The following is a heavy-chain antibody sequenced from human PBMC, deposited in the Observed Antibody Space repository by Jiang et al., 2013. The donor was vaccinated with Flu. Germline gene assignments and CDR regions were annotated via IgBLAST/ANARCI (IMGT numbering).Heavy chain of an antibody. CDR1: GGSIDSTNW. V-gene: IGHV4-4*02. Sequence: PGLVKPSGTLSLTCTVSGGSIDSTNWWTWVRQPPGKGLEWIGEIYHTGIIHYSPSLKSRVTTSLDKSKSQFSLRLNSVTAADTALYYCTRDREYGYSAFDFWGQGALVTVSS. D-gene: IGHD5-24*01. CDR3: TRDREYGYSAFDF. J-gene: IGHJ4*02. CDR2: IYHTGII.